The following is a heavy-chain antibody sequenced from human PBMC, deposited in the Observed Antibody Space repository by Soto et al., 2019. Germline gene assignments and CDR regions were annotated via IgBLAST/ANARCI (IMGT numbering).Heavy chain of an antibody. CDR3: AHSLGEDWFDP. J-gene: IGHJ5*02. Sequence: QITLKESGPTLVKSTQTLTLTCTFSGFSLTTSGVGVGWIRQPPGKALEWLALIYWDDDKRYSPSLKSRLTITKDTSKTQVVLKMTNMDPVDTATYCCAHSLGEDWFDPWGQGTLVTLSS. D-gene: IGHD3-16*01. V-gene: IGHV2-5*02. CDR2: IYWDDDK. CDR1: GFSLTTSGVG.